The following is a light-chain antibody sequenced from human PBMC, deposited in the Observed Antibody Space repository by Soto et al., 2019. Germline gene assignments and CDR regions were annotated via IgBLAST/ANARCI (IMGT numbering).Light chain of an antibody. CDR2: KAS. CDR3: QQYNSPPCT. J-gene: IGKJ1*01. CDR1: QSISSW. V-gene: IGKV1-5*03. Sequence: DIQMTQSLSTLSASVGDRVTITCRASQSISSWLAWYQQKPGKAPKLLIYKASSLGSGVPSRFSGSGSGTEFTLTISSLQPDDFATYYCQQYNSPPCTCGQGTKVEIK.